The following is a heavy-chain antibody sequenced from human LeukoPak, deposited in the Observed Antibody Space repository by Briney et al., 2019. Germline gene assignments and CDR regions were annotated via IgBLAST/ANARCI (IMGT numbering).Heavy chain of an antibody. CDR3: ARVRGYYFDY. V-gene: IGHV3-33*01. CDR1: GFTFSSYG. Sequence: GRSLRLSCAASGFTFSSYGMHWVRQAPGKGPEWVAVIWYDGSDKYYADSVKGRFTISRDNSKNTLYLQMNSLRAEDTAVYYCARVRGYYFDYWGQGTLVTVSS. CDR2: IWYDGSDK. J-gene: IGHJ4*02.